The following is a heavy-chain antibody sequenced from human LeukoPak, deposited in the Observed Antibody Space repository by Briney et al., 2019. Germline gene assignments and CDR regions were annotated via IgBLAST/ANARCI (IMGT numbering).Heavy chain of an antibody. CDR2: INHSGST. D-gene: IGHD6-19*01. CDR1: GGSFSGYY. V-gene: IGHV4-34*01. CDR3: ARPVAGKGYYFDY. J-gene: IGHJ4*02. Sequence: SETLSLTCAVYGGSFSGYYWSWIRQPPGKGLEWIGEINHSGSTNYNPSLKSRVTISVDTSKNQFSLKLSSVTAADTAVYYCARPVAGKGYYFDYWGQGTLVTVPS.